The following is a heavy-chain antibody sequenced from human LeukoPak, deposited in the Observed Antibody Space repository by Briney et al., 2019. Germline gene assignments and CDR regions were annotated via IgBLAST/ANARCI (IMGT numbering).Heavy chain of an antibody. D-gene: IGHD6-13*01. Sequence: GESLKISCKGSGYIFTSYWIGWVRQMPGKGLEWMGITYPGDSDTRYSPSFQGQVTISADKSISTAYLQWSSLKASDTAMYYCATAYSSSWYVPGYWGQGTLVTVSS. CDR2: TYPGDSDT. CDR1: GYIFTSYW. J-gene: IGHJ4*02. CDR3: ATAYSSSWYVPGY. V-gene: IGHV5-51*01.